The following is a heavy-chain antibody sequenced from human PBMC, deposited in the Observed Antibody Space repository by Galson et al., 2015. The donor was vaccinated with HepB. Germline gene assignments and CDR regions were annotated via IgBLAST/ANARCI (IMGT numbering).Heavy chain of an antibody. CDR3: AKHYDILTGYYGMDV. CDR2: ISGSGGST. D-gene: IGHD3-9*01. J-gene: IGHJ6*02. V-gene: IGHV3-23*01. Sequence: SLRLSCAASGFTFSSYAMSWVRQAPGKGLEWVLAISGSGGSTYYADSVKGRFTISRDNSKNTLYLQMNSLRAEDTAVYYCAKHYDILTGYYGMDVWGQGTTVTVSS. CDR1: GFTFSSYA.